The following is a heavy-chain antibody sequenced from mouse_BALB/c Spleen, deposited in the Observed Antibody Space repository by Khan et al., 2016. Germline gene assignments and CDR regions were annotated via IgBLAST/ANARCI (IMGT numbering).Heavy chain of an antibody. J-gene: IGHJ4*01. CDR2: ITPYNGDI. D-gene: IGHD1-1*01. V-gene: IGHV1-18*01. CDR3: ARQLLRSDYGMDY. Sequence: VQLQQSGPELVKPGASMKISCKASGYAFTAFTMNWVKQSHGTNLEWIGLITPYNGDISYSQKFKGKATLTVDKSSSTVYMELLSLTSEDSAVYYCARQLLRSDYGMDYWGQGTSVTVSS. CDR1: GYAFTAFT.